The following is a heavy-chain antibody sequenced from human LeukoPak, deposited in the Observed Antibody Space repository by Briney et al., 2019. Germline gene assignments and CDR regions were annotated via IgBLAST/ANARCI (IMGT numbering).Heavy chain of an antibody. CDR1: GFTFSSYS. CDR2: ISSSSSSTI. Sequence: GESLKISCAASGFTFSSYSMNWVRQAPGKGLEWVSYISSSSSSTIYYADSVKGRFTIPRDNAKNSLYLQMNSLRAEDTAVYYCARSVDYGGYYYMDVWGKGTTVTVSS. D-gene: IGHD4-23*01. J-gene: IGHJ6*03. V-gene: IGHV3-48*01. CDR3: ARSVDYGGYYYMDV.